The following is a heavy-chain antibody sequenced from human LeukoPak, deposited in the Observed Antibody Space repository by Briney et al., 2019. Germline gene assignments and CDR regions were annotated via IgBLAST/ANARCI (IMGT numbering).Heavy chain of an antibody. CDR3: ARGGAARLHFQN. J-gene: IGHJ1*01. CDR2: IYHSGST. D-gene: IGHD6-6*01. Sequence: SDTLSLTCTISGGSISSSSYYWGWLRQPPGKGRDWIGYIYHSGSTNYNPSLQSRVTISVDTSKNQFSLNLNSVTAADTAVYYCARGGAARLHFQNWGQGTLVTVSS. V-gene: IGHV4-61*05. CDR1: GGSISSSSYY.